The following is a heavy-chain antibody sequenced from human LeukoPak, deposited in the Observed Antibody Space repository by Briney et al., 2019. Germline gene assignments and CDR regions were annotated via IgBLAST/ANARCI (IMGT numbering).Heavy chain of an antibody. CDR1: GYSISSGYY. CDR3: ASTITVTTDY. Sequence: PSETLSLTCTVSGYSISSGYYWGWIRQAPGKGLEWIGTIYHSGSSYYNPSLKSRVTISLDTSKNQFSLKLGSVTAADTAVYFCASTITVTTDYWGQGTLVTVSS. CDR2: IYHSGSS. J-gene: IGHJ4*02. V-gene: IGHV4-38-2*02. D-gene: IGHD4-17*01.